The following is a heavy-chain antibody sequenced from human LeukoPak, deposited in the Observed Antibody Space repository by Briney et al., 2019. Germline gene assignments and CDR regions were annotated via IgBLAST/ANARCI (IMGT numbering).Heavy chain of an antibody. J-gene: IGHJ5*02. D-gene: IGHD6-19*01. CDR3: AKGRVVAGSKSLTYHWMDP. Sequence: ASVKVSCKASGHTFTAYYMFWVRQAPGQGLEWMGWINPNSGGAKYAQKFQGRVTMTRDMSITTAYLGLSRLRSDDTAMYYCAKGRVVAGSKSLTYHWMDPWGQGSLVTVSS. V-gene: IGHV1-2*02. CDR1: GHTFTAYY. CDR2: INPNSGGA.